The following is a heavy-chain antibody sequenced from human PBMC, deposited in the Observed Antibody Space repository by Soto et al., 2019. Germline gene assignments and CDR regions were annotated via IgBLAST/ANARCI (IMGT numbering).Heavy chain of an antibody. CDR3: VRGRDGSEIH. CDR1: GVYGINLC. CDR2: VYHGGST. V-gene: IGHV3-53*04. J-gene: IGHJ4*02. Sequence: VGPQRHRKTVAGVYGINLCVSRIRQAPGKGLEWVSLVYHGGSTHYAASVKGRFTISTHSSQSTLFLQMNSLRTDDTATYYCVRGRDGSEIHWGQGTKVSVYS. D-gene: IGHD3-10*01.